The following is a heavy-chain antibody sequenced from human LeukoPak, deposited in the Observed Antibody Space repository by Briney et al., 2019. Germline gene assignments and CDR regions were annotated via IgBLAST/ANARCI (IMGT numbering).Heavy chain of an antibody. CDR1: GYTFTSYG. D-gene: IGHD4-17*01. CDR3: ARDYGEDYYYYGMDV. J-gene: IGHJ6*02. CDR2: ISAYNGNT. V-gene: IGHV1-18*01. Sequence: ASVKVSCKASGYTFTSYGISWVRQAPGQGLERMGWISAYNGNTNYAQKLQGRVTMTTDTSTSTAYMELRSLRSDDTAVYYCARDYGEDYYYYGMDVWGQGTTVTVSS.